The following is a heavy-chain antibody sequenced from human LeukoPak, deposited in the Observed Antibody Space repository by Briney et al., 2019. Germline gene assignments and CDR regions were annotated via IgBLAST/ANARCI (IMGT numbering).Heavy chain of an antibody. CDR2: ISGSGGST. V-gene: IGHV3-23*01. CDR3: AKDPGKSRSDY. Sequence: GGSLRLSCAASGFTFSSYAISWVRQAPGKGLEWVSAISGSGGSTYYADSVKGRFTTSRDNSKNTLYLQMNSLRAEDTAVYYCAKDPGKSRSDYWGQGTLVTVSS. J-gene: IGHJ4*02. CDR1: GFTFSSYA. D-gene: IGHD3-10*01.